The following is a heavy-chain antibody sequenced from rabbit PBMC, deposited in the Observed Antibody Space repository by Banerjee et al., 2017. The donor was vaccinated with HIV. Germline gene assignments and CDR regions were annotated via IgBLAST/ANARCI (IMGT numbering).Heavy chain of an antibody. CDR1: GFSFSSYW. J-gene: IGHJ4*01. D-gene: IGHD7-1*01. Sequence: QEQLEESGGDLVKPEGSLTLTCTASGFSFSSYWMCWVRQAPGKGLEWIACIYTGSGSTYYASWAKGRFTNSKTSSTTVTLQMTSLTVADTATYFCARGYAGYGNGAFKLWGQGTLVTVS. CDR2: IYTGSGST. V-gene: IGHV1S45*01. CDR3: ARGYAGYGNGAFKL.